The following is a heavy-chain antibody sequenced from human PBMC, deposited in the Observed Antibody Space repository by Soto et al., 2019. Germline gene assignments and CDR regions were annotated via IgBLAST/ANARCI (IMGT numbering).Heavy chain of an antibody. CDR2: VDYSGTA. J-gene: IGHJ4*02. CDR1: GGSISNFD. Sequence: PSETPSLTFTVSGGSISNFDWSWIRQPPGKGLEWIGYVDYSGTANYNPSLKSRVSMSVDTSKNQLSLKVTSVTAADTAMYYCARADTAMTTPFDYWGQGTLVTVSS. CDR3: ARADTAMTTPFDY. V-gene: IGHV4-59*12. D-gene: IGHD5-18*01.